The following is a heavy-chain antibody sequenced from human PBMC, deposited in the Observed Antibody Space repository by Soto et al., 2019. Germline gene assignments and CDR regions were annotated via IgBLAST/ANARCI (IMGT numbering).Heavy chain of an antibody. CDR3: VRGRDFWSGYSLGYYYGMDV. Sequence: SETLSLTCAVYGGSFSGYYWSWIRQPPGKGLEWIGEINHSGSTNYNPSLKSRVTISVGTSKNQFSLKLSSVTAADTAVYYCVRGRDFWSGYSLGYYYGMDVWGQGTTVTVSS. D-gene: IGHD3-3*01. V-gene: IGHV4-34*01. J-gene: IGHJ6*02. CDR1: GGSFSGYY. CDR2: INHSGST.